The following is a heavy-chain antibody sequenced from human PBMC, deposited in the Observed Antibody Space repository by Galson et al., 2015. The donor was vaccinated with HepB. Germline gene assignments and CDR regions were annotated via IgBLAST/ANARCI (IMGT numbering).Heavy chain of an antibody. CDR2: IYYSGST. V-gene: IGHV4-39*01. CDR3: ARLWPTGPFAY. Sequence: LSLTCTVSGGSISSSSYYWGWIRQPPGKGLEWIGSIYYSGSTYYNPSLKSRVTISVDTSKNQFSLKLSPVTAADTAVYYCARLWPTGPFAYWGQGTLVTVSS. J-gene: IGHJ4*02. D-gene: IGHD3-16*01. CDR1: GGSISSSSYY.